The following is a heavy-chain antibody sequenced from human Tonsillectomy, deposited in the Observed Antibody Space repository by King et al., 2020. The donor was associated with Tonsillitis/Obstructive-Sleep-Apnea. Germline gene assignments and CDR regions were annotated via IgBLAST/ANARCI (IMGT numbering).Heavy chain of an antibody. D-gene: IGHD6-6*01. CDR1: GFTFSSYW. V-gene: IGHV3-74*01. Sequence: VQLVESGGGLVQPGGSLRLSCAASGFTFSSYWMHWFRQAPGRGLVWVSRINSDGSSTSYADSVKGRFTIYRDNAKHTLYLQMNSLRAEDTAVYYCARVRYSSSSGLSWGQGTLVTVSS. J-gene: IGHJ5*02. CDR3: ARVRYSSSSGLS. CDR2: INSDGSST.